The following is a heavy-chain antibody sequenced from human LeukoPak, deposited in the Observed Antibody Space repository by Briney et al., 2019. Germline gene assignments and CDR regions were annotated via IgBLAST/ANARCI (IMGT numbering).Heavy chain of an antibody. V-gene: IGHV5-51*01. Sequence: GGSLRLSCKGSGYSFTSYWIGWVRQMPGKGLEWMGIIYPGDSDTIYSTSFEGRVTISADKSISTAYLQWSSLKASDTAMYYCARQGEYDFWSRYYTGRYYYYYTDVWGKGTPVTVSS. J-gene: IGHJ6*03. CDR2: IYPGDSDT. CDR1: GYSFTSYW. CDR3: ARQGEYDFWSRYYTGRYYYYYTDV. D-gene: IGHD3-3*01.